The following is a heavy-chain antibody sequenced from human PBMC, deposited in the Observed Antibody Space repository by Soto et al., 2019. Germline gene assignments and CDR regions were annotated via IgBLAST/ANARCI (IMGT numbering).Heavy chain of an antibody. CDR2: IYYSGST. Sequence: PSETLSLTCTVSGGSISSYYWSWIRQPPGKGLEWIGYIYYSGSTNYNPSLKSRVTISVDTSKNQFSLKLSSVTAADTAVYYCASYGSGSYPWFDPLGQGTLVTVSS. V-gene: IGHV4-59*01. CDR1: GGSISSYY. J-gene: IGHJ5*02. CDR3: ASYGSGSYPWFDP. D-gene: IGHD3-10*01.